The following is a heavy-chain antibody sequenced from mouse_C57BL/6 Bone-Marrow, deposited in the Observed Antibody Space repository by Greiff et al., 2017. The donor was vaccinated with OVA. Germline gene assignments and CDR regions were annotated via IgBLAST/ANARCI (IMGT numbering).Heavy chain of an antibody. CDR1: GFNIKNTY. Sequence: VQLKQSVAELVRPGASVKLSCTASGFNIKNTYMHWVKQRPEQGLEWIGRIDPANGNTKYAPKFPGKATITADTSSNTAYLQLSSLTSEDTAIYYCARFATTVVAPYYYAMDYWGQGTSVTVSS. D-gene: IGHD1-1*01. CDR2: IDPANGNT. CDR3: ARFATTVVAPYYYAMDY. V-gene: IGHV14-3*01. J-gene: IGHJ4*01.